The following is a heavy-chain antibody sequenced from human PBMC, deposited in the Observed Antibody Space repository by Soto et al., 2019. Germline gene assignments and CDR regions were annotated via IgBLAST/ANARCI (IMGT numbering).Heavy chain of an antibody. CDR1: GGSISSSSW. D-gene: IGHD2-2*01. CDR2: IHHSGTT. V-gene: IGHV4-4*02. Sequence: SETLSLTCAVSGGSISSSSWWHCFRQPPGKGLEWIGEIHHSGTTNYNPSLKSRVAISVDKSKNQFSLKLNSVTAADTAVYYCARVRQYCSGTSCYLDPWGQGTLVTVSS. CDR3: ARVRQYCSGTSCYLDP. J-gene: IGHJ5*02.